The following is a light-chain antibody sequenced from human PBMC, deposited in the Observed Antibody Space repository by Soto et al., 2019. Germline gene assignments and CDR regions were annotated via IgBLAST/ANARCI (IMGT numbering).Light chain of an antibody. J-gene: IGLJ1*01. V-gene: IGLV2-8*01. CDR2: EVT. CDR1: SSDVGGYNY. CDR3: SSYAGSKNYV. Sequence: QSALTQPPSASGSPGQSVTISCTGTSSDVGGYNYVSWYQQHPGKAPKLMIYEVTKRPSGVPDRFSGSKSGDTASLTVSGLQAEDEADYYCSSYAGSKNYVFGPGTKLTVL.